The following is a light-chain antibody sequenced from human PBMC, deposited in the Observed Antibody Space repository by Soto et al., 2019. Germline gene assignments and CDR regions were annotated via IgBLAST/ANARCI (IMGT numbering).Light chain of an antibody. CDR2: LGS. CDR1: QSLIHSNGYNY. V-gene: IGKV2-28*01. Sequence: EIVMTQSPLSLPVTPGEPASISCRSSQSLIHSNGYNYLAWFLQKAGQSPQLLIYLGSSRAAGVPDRFSGSGSGTDFTLQISRVEAEDVGVYYCMQLLQTPLTFGGGTKVDIK. CDR3: MQLLQTPLT. J-gene: IGKJ4*01.